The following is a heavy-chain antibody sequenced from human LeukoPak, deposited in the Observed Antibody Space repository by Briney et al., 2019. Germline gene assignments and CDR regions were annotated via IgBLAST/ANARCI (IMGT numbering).Heavy chain of an antibody. CDR2: IYHSGST. J-gene: IGHJ4*02. CDR3: ARILGPQSSTYYDFWSGYYFDY. D-gene: IGHD3-3*01. V-gene: IGHV4-38-2*01. CDR1: GYSISSGYY. Sequence: SETLSLTCAVSGYSISSGYYWGWIRQPPGKGLEWIGSIYHSGSTYYNPSLKSRVTTSVDTSKHQFSLKLSSVTAADPAVYYCARILGPQSSTYYDFWSGYYFDYWGQGTLVTVSS.